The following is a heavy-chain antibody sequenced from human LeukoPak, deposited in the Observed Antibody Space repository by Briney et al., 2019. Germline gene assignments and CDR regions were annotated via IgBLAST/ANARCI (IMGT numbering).Heavy chain of an antibody. CDR2: SRNKARGYTT. V-gene: IGHV3-72*01. CDR3: SRAWAAGKHYVGY. CDR1: GFTFSDHY. J-gene: IGHJ4*02. Sequence: PGGSLRLSCAASGFTFSDHYMDWVRQAPGKGLEWVGRSRNKARGYTTEYAASVKGRFTISRDDSKKSVFLQMNSLKNEDTAVYYCSRAWAAGKHYVGYWGQGTLVTVSS. D-gene: IGHD2-15*01.